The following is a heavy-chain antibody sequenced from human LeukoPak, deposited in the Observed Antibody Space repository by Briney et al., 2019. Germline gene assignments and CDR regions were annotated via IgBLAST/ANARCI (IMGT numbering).Heavy chain of an antibody. Sequence: ASVQVSFQASEYTFTTYYFHWVRQAPGQGLEWMGWINPNSGDSKCTEKFQDRVTMTRDTSISTVYMELSRLRYDDTAVYYCARGRGTSSFDYWGQGTLVTVSS. V-gene: IGHV1-2*02. D-gene: IGHD6-6*01. CDR2: INPNSGDS. CDR1: EYTFTTYY. CDR3: ARGRGTSSFDY. J-gene: IGHJ4*02.